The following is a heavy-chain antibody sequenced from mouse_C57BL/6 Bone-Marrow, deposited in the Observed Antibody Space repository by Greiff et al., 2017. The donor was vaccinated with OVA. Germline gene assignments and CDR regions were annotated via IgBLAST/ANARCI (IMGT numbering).Heavy chain of an antibody. CDR2: ISAGGSYT. D-gene: IGHD4-1*01. V-gene: IGHV5-4*01. CDR1: GFTFSSYA. J-gene: IGHJ2*01. Sequence: EVKLVESGGGLVKPGGSLKLSCAASGFTFSSYAMSWVRQTPEKRLEWVATISAGGSYTYYPDNVKGRFTISRDNAKNNLYLQMSHLKSEDTAMYYCAREAGNYWGQGTTLTVSS. CDR3: AREAGNY.